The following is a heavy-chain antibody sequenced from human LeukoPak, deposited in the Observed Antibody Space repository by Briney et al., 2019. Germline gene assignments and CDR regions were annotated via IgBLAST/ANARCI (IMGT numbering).Heavy chain of an antibody. CDR2: ISAYNGNT. V-gene: IGHV1-18*01. CDR1: GYTFTSYG. D-gene: IGHD4-17*01. Sequence: ASVKVSCKASGYTFTSYGISWVRQAPGQGLEWMGWISAYNGNTNYAQKLQGRVTMTTDTSTSTAYMELRSLRSDDTAVYYCARMTTVTYYYYYMDVWGKGTTVTISS. CDR3: ARMTTVTYYYYYMDV. J-gene: IGHJ6*03.